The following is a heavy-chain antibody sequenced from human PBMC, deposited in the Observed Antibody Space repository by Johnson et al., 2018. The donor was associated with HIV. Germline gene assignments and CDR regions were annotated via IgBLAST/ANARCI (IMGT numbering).Heavy chain of an antibody. CDR1: GFTVSSNY. Sequence: VQLVESGGGLIQPGGSLRLSCAGSGFTVSSNYMSWVRQAPGKGLEWVSVIYSGGSTYYADSVKGRFTISRDNSNNTLYLQMNSLRAEDTAVYYCARVKDPDAFDIWGQGTMVTVSS. CDR2: IYSGGST. J-gene: IGHJ3*02. CDR3: ARVKDPDAFDI. V-gene: IGHV3-66*03.